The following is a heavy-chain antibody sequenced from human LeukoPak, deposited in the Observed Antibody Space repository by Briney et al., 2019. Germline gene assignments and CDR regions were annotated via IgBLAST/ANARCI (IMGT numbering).Heavy chain of an antibody. CDR3: ARGGYGVAFDI. V-gene: IGHV4-59*01. CDR1: GGSISSYY. D-gene: IGHD4-17*01. Sequence: SETLSLTCTVSGGSISSYYWSWIRQPPGKGLEWIGYIYYSGSTNYNPSLKSRVTISVDTSKNQFSLKLSSVTAADTAVYYCARGGYGVAFDIWGQGTMVTVSS. CDR2: IYYSGST. J-gene: IGHJ3*02.